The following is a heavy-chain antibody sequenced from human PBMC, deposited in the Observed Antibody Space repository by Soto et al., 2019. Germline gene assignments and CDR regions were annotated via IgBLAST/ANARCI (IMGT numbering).Heavy chain of an antibody. CDR1: GFTFSSHA. J-gene: IGHJ4*02. V-gene: IGHV3-48*02. D-gene: IGHD3-16*01. Sequence: EVQLVESGGGLVQPGGSLKLSCAVSGFTFSSHAMNWVRQAPGKGLEWVAYIHGTRSIIYYADSVKGRFTISRDNAKNSLYLQMASLRDEDTALYCCARDARNADYDYWGQGTLVTVSS. CDR2: IHGTRSII. CDR3: ARDARNADYDY.